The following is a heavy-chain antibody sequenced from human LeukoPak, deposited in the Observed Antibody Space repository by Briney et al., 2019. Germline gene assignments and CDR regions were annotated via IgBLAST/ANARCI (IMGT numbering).Heavy chain of an antibody. Sequence: TGGSLRLSCAASGFTFGSYAMSWVRQAPGKGLEWVSGISSSGGSTYYADSVKGRFTISRDNAKNSLYLQMNSLRAEDTAVYYCARSTAHAFDIWGQGTMVTVSS. CDR2: ISSSGGST. CDR3: ARSTAHAFDI. V-gene: IGHV3-23*01. J-gene: IGHJ3*02. D-gene: IGHD5-18*01. CDR1: GFTFGSYA.